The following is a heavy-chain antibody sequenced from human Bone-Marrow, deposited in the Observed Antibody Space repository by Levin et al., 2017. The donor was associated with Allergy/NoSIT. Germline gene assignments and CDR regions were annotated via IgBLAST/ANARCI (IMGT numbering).Heavy chain of an antibody. V-gene: IGHV3-30*03. J-gene: IGHJ4*01. CDR2: LSYDGTTE. D-gene: IGHD1-1*01. CDR3: ARRAGNQRHDFDS. Sequence: PGGSLRLSCLGSGFTFENHGIHWVRQAPGKGLEWVAVLSYDGTTEYYADSVKGRLTMSRDNSKNTAYLQIQSLRLDDTAVYYCARRAGNQRHDFDSWGQGTLVTGSS. CDR1: GFTFENHG.